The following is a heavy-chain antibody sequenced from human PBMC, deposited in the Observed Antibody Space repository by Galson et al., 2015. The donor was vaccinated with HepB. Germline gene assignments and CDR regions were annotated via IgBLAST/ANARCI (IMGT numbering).Heavy chain of an antibody. D-gene: IGHD5/OR15-5a*01. Sequence: SVKVSCKASGFTFSNSAVQWVRQARGQRLEWLGWIVVGSGKTTYVQKIQERVTITRDMSTSTAYLELRSLRSEDTAIYYCAADIGGSSTLMSPPGYWGQGTLVTVSS. CDR1: GFTFSNSA. CDR2: IVVGSGKT. J-gene: IGHJ4*02. CDR3: AADIGGSSTLMSPPGY. V-gene: IGHV1-58*01.